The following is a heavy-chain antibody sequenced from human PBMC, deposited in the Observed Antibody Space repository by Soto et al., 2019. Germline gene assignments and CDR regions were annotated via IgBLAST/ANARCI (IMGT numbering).Heavy chain of an antibody. D-gene: IGHD2-15*01. CDR1: GYTFTSYC. V-gene: IGHV1-46*01. CDR3: ARVLSGGSWLVGWFDP. J-gene: IGHJ5*02. Sequence: ASVKVSCKASGYTFTSYCMHWVRQAAGQGLEWMGIINPSGGSTSYAQKFQGRVTMTRDTSTSTVYMELSSLRSEDTAVYYCARVLSGGSWLVGWFDPWGQGTLVTVSS. CDR2: INPSGGST.